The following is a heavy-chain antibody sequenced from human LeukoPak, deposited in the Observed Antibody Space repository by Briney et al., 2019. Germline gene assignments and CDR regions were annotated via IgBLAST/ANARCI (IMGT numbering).Heavy chain of an antibody. CDR1: GFTVSSNY. D-gene: IGHD1-26*01. J-gene: IGHJ4*02. CDR2: INSDGSST. V-gene: IGHV3-74*01. Sequence: GGSLRLSCAASGFTVSSNYMSWVRQAPGKGLVWVSRINSDGSSTSYADSVKGRFAISRDNAKNTLYLQMNSLRAEDTAVYYCAGGWDYFDYWGQGTLVTVSS. CDR3: AGGWDYFDY.